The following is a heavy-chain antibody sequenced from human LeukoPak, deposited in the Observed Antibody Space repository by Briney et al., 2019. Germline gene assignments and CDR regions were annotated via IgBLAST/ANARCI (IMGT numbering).Heavy chain of an antibody. CDR3: ARGGRDYGGKSIQGGPRPEYYFDY. CDR1: GGSISSSSYY. J-gene: IGHJ4*02. Sequence: PSETLSLTCTVSGGSISSSSYYWGWIRQPPGKGLEWIGSIYYSGSTYYNPSLKSRVTISVDTSKNQFSLKLSSVTAADTAVYYCARGGRDYGGKSIQGGPRPEYYFDYWGQGTLVTVSS. V-gene: IGHV4-39*07. D-gene: IGHD4-23*01. CDR2: IYYSGST.